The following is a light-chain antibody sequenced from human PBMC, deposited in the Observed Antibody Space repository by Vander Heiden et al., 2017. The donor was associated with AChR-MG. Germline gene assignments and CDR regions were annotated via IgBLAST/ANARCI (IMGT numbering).Light chain of an antibody. J-gene: IGKJ2*01. CDR1: QSISSS. CDR3: QQCESTPPT. CDR2: AAS. Sequence: DTQMTQSPSSLSASVGDRATITCPASQSISSSLNWYPQKPWKAPKLLTYAASSLQSGVPSRFSGSGSGTDFTLTISRRQPEDFATYYCQQCESTPPTFAQGTRLGIK. V-gene: IGKV1-39*01.